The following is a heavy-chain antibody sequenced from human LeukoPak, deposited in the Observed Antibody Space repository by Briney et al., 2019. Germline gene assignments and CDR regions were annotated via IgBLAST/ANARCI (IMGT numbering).Heavy chain of an antibody. V-gene: IGHV3-15*01. D-gene: IGHD3-10*01. J-gene: IGHJ4*02. CDR3: VGSYLGY. CDR2: IKSKTDGRTT. Sequence: GGSLRLSCAASGFTFSNAWMSWVRQAPGKGLEWVGRIKSKTDGRTTDYTTPVKGRFIISRDDSKNALYLQMNSLTAEDTAVYYCVGSYLGYWGQGTLVTVSS. CDR1: GFTFSNAW.